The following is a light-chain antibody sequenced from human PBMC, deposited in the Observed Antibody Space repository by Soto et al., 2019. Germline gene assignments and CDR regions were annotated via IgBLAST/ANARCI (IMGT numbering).Light chain of an antibody. V-gene: IGLV2-11*01. CDR1: SSDVGVYNY. Sequence: QSVLTQPRSVSWSPGQSVTISCTGTSSDVGVYNYVSWYQQYPSKAPKIMIYDVSKRPSGVPDRFSGSKSDNTASLTISGLQAEDEADYYCCSYAGSYTFVFGIGTKVTVL. CDR2: DVS. CDR3: CSYAGSYTFV. J-gene: IGLJ1*01.